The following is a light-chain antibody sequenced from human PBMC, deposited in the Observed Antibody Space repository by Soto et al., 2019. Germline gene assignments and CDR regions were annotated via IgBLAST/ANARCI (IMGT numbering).Light chain of an antibody. V-gene: IGKV3-11*01. Sequence: EIVLTQSPATLSLSPGDRATLSCRASQSVTSSLAWFQQKPGQAPRLLIYDVSRRATAIPARFGGSGSGTDFTLTISSLEPEDFAVYYCQQRTTWPTFGGGTKVES. CDR1: QSVTSS. CDR3: QQRTTWPT. CDR2: DVS. J-gene: IGKJ4*01.